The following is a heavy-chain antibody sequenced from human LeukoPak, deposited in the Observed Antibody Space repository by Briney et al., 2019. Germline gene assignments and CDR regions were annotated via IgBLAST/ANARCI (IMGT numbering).Heavy chain of an antibody. V-gene: IGHV3-20*04. CDR2: INWNGGSR. CDR3: ARERGYSGTYNEGWFDP. Sequence: GGSLRLSCAASGFTFDGYGMGWVRQVPGKGLEWVSGINWNGGSRGYADSVKGRFTISRDNAKNSLYLQMNSLRDEDTALYYCARERGYSGTYNEGWFDPWGQGTLVTVSS. J-gene: IGHJ5*02. CDR1: GFTFDGYG. D-gene: IGHD1-26*01.